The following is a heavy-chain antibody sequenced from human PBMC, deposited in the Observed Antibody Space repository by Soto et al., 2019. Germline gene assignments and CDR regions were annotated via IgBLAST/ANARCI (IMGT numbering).Heavy chain of an antibody. J-gene: IGHJ4*02. CDR1: GFTFSGDW. Sequence: GGSLRLSCAASGFTFSGDWMHWFRQAPGKGLVWVSRIDSGGRTTTYADSVKGRFTISRDNAKNTLYLQMNGLRAEDTALYYCARWFTYGNFDYFDYWGQGTQVTVSS. D-gene: IGHD3-10*01. CDR3: ARWFTYGNFDYFDY. CDR2: IDSGGRTT. V-gene: IGHV3-74*01.